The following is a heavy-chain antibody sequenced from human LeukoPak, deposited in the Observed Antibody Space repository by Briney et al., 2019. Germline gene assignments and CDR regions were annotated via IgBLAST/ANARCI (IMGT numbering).Heavy chain of an antibody. CDR2: IYYSGST. D-gene: IGHD1-1*01. CDR1: GGSISSYY. Sequence: SETLSLTCTVSGGSISSYYWSWIRQPPGKGLEWIGYIYYSGSTNYSPSLKSRVTISVDTSKNQFSLKLSSVTAADTAVYYCARDVSTTRPDWYFDLWGRGTLVTASS. CDR3: ARDVSTTRPDWYFDL. J-gene: IGHJ2*01. V-gene: IGHV4-59*01.